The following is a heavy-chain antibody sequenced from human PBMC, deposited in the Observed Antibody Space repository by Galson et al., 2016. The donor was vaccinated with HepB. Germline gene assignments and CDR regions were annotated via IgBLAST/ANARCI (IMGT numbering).Heavy chain of an antibody. CDR3: ARSRETVTPPYFDY. J-gene: IGHJ4*02. D-gene: IGHD4-17*01. CDR1: GFMFKSYV. Sequence: SLRLSCAASGFMFKSYVMGWVRQAPGKGLEWVSLISGSGGSTYYADSVKGRFTISRDNAKNSLYLQMDRLRDDDTAVYQCARSRETVTPPYFDYWGQGKLVIVSS. CDR2: ISGSGGST. V-gene: IGHV3-48*03.